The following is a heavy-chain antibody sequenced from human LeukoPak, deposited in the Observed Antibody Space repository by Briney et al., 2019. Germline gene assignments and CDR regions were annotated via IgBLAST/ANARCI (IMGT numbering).Heavy chain of an antibody. J-gene: IGHJ4*02. CDR3: ARHTRFCSSTSCFGPDY. D-gene: IGHD2-2*01. Sequence: WESLKISCKGSGYSFTSYWINWVRQMPGKGLEWMGRIDPSDSYTNYSPSFQGHVAISADKSISTAYLQWSSLKASDTAMYYCARHTRFCSSTSCFGPDYWGQGTLVTVSS. V-gene: IGHV5-10-1*01. CDR2: IDPSDSYT. CDR1: GYSFTSYW.